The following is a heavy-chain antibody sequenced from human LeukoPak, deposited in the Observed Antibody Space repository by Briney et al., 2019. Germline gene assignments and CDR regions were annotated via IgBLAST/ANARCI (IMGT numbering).Heavy chain of an antibody. V-gene: IGHV3-74*01. CDR2: MNSDGSSA. CDR3: ARDSSSSLDY. Sequence: GGSLRLSCAASGFTFSTYWMHWVRHAPGKGLVWVSRMNSDGSSASYADSVKGRFTISRDNAKNTLYLQMNSLRAEDTAVYYCARDSSSSLDYWGQGTLVTVSS. CDR1: GFTFSTYW. J-gene: IGHJ4*02. D-gene: IGHD6-13*01.